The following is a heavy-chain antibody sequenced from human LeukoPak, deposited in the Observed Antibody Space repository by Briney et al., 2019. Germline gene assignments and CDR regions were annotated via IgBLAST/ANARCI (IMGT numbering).Heavy chain of an antibody. V-gene: IGHV3-33*06. CDR2: IWHDGINK. D-gene: IGHD3-3*01. CDR1: GFTFSNYG. J-gene: IGHJ4*02. Sequence: GGSLRLSCAASGFTFSNYGMHWVRQAPGKGLEWVAVIWHDGINKDDADSVKGRFTISRDNSKNTLYLQMNSLRVEDTAVYYCAKDHDFWGQGTLVTVSS. CDR3: AKDHDF.